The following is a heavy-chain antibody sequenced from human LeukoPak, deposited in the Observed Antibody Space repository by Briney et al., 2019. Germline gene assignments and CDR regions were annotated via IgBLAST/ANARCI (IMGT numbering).Heavy chain of an antibody. CDR3: ARWGMTTIDY. CDR2: IYTSGST. CDR1: GGSISSGSYY. V-gene: IGHV4-61*02. Sequence: PSETLSLTCTVSGGSISSGSYYWSWIRQPAGKGLEWIGRIYTSGSTNYNPSLKSRVTISVDTSKNQFSLKLSSVTAADTAVYYCARWGMTTIDYWGQGTLVTVSS. D-gene: IGHD3-16*01. J-gene: IGHJ4*02.